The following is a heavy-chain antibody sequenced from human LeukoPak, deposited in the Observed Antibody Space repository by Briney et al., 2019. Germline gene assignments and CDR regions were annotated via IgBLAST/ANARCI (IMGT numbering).Heavy chain of an antibody. CDR2: ISSSSSYI. D-gene: IGHD3-10*01. CDR1: GFTFSSYS. V-gene: IGHV3-21*04. J-gene: IGHJ3*02. CDR3: ARDLDLGSGRSLGVFDS. Sequence: PGGSLRLSCAASGFTFSSYSMNWVRQAPGKGLEWVSSISSSSSYIYYADSVKGRFTISRDNAKNSLYLQMNSLRAEDTAVYYCARDLDLGSGRSLGVFDSWGQGTMVTVSS.